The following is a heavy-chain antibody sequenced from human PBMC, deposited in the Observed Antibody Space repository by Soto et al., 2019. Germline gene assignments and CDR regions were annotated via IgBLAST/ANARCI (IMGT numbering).Heavy chain of an antibody. CDR1: GFTFHEHG. CDR3: ARDRGTGWXXAQLHGMDV. D-gene: IGHD6-19*01. V-gene: IGHV3-23*01. CDR2: ITDSRDTV. Sequence: GGSLRLSCETSGFTFHEHGVSWVRQAPGKGLEWVSYITDSRDTVHYAXSVKGRFTISRDNSKNTLYPQMNVLRGEETVVYYCARDRGTGWXXAQLHGMDVXXXGTTVXXSS. J-gene: IGHJ6*01.